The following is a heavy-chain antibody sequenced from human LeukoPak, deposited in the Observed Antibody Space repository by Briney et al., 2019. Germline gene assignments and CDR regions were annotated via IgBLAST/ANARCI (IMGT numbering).Heavy chain of an antibody. V-gene: IGHV4-38-2*01. CDR3: ARGIYYLIEY. Sequence: PSETLSLTCAVSGYSISSGDYWGWIRQSPGKGLEWIGNISHSGSTYHNPSLKSRVTISVDTSKNEFSLELSSVTAADTAVYYCARGIYYLIEYWGQGTLVTVSS. CDR2: ISHSGST. J-gene: IGHJ4*02. CDR1: GYSISSGDY. D-gene: IGHD3-10*01.